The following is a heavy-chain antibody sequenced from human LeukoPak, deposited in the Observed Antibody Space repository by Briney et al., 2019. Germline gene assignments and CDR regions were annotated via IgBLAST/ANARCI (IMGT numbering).Heavy chain of an antibody. CDR2: INSDGSST. V-gene: IGHV3-74*01. CDR1: GFTFSSYW. CDR3: ARSHRGSGLLRNYYYGMDV. J-gene: IGHJ6*02. Sequence: GGSLRLSCAASGFTFSSYWMHWVRQAPGKGLVWVSRINSDGSSTSYADSVKGRFTISRDNAKNTLYLQMNSLRAEDTAVYYCARSHRGSGLLRNYYYGMDVWGQGTTVTVSS. D-gene: IGHD2-15*01.